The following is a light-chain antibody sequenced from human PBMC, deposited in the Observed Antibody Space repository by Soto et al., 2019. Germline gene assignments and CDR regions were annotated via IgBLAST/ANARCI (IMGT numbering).Light chain of an antibody. CDR2: AAS. CDR3: LYDFKFPRT. CDR1: QNIRND. J-gene: IGKJ1*01. V-gene: IGKV1-6*01. Sequence: AIQLTQSPSSLSASVGDRVTISCRASQNIRNDLGWYQQRVGRAPRLLIYAASSLDDGVPSRFSCSGSGTDFTLTISSLQPEDSATYYCLYDFKFPRTFAQVTKVEVK.